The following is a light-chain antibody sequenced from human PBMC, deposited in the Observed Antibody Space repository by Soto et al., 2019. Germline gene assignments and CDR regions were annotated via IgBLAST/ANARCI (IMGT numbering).Light chain of an antibody. CDR2: AAS. Sequence: IQLTRSPSSLSASVGNRGTITCRASQGISSYLAWYQQKPGKAPKLLSYAASPFQSGVPSRFSGSGSGTDFTLTISSLQPEDFATYYCQQLNSYPRAFGPGTKVDIK. V-gene: IGKV1-9*01. J-gene: IGKJ3*01. CDR1: QGISSY. CDR3: QQLNSYPRA.